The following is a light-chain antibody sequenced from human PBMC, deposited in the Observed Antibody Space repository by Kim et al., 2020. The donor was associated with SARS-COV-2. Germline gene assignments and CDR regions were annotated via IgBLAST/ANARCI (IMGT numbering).Light chain of an antibody. CDR1: QSISSW. CDR2: GAS. J-gene: IGKJ1*01. CDR3: QQYNSYPWT. Sequence: ASVGDRVTITCRASQSISSWSAWYQQKPGTAPKLLISGASTLESGVPSRFSGSGSGTEFTLTISSLQPDDFATYYCQQYNSYPWTFGQGTKVEIK. V-gene: IGKV1-5*01.